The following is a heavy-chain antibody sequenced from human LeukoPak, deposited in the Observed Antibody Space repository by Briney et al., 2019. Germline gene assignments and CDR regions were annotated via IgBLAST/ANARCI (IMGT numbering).Heavy chain of an antibody. CDR1: GFTFSSYS. J-gene: IGHJ6*03. Sequence: GGSLRLSCAASGFTFSSYSMNWVRQAPGKGLEWVSSISSSSYIYYADSVKGRFTISRDNAKNSLYLQMNSLRAEDTAVYYCAGDSSGWLHYYYMDVWGKGTTVTISS. CDR2: ISSSSYI. D-gene: IGHD6-19*01. CDR3: AGDSSGWLHYYYMDV. V-gene: IGHV3-21*01.